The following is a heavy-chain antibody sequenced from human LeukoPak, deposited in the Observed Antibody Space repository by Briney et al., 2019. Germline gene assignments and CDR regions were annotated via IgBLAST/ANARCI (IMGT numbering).Heavy chain of an antibody. J-gene: IGHJ6*03. CDR3: ARAGSSSWYGKLRYYYYMDV. Sequence: GGSLRLSCAASGFTFSSYGMHWVRQAPGKGLEWVAVIWYDGSNKYYADSVKGRFTISRDNSKNTLYLQMNSLRAEDTAVYYCARAGSSSWYGKLRYYYYMDVWGKGTTVTVSS. CDR1: GFTFSSYG. D-gene: IGHD6-13*01. CDR2: IWYDGSNK. V-gene: IGHV3-33*01.